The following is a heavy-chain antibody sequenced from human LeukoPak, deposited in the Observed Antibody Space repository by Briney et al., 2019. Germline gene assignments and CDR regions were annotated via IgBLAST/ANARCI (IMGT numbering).Heavy chain of an antibody. D-gene: IGHD4-11*01. Sequence: ASVKVSCKASGYTFTGYYMHWVRQAPGQGLEWMGWINPNSGGTNYAQKFQGRVTMTRDTSISTAYMELSRLRSDDTAVYYCARGDDYSNYRNVNWFDPWGQGTLVTVSS. CDR3: ARGDDYSNYRNVNWFDP. V-gene: IGHV1-2*02. CDR2: INPNSGGT. J-gene: IGHJ5*02. CDR1: GYTFTGYY.